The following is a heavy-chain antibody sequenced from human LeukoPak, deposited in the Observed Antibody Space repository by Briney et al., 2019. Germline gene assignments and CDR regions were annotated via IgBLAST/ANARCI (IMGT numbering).Heavy chain of an antibody. CDR3: ARGAAGSYWYFDL. D-gene: IGHD6-13*01. Sequence: GESLRISCKGSGYLFTRKWIGWVRQMPGKGLERMGIIYPGDSETRYSPSFQGQVTISADKSISTAYLQWSSLKASDTAMYYCARGAAGSYWYFDLWGRGTLVTVSS. CDR2: IYPGDSET. J-gene: IGHJ2*01. CDR1: GYLFTRKW. V-gene: IGHV5-51*01.